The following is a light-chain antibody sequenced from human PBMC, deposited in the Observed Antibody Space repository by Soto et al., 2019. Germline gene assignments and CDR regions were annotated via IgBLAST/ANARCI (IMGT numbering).Light chain of an antibody. CDR2: DAS. CDR1: QSVSSY. Sequence: EIGLTQSPATLSLSPGERATLSCRASQSVSSYLAWYQQKPGQAPRLLIYDASNRATGIPARFSGSGSGTDFTLTISRLEPEDFAVYYCQQYGTSPRPFGQGTKVDIK. J-gene: IGKJ1*01. V-gene: IGKV3-11*01. CDR3: QQYGTSPRP.